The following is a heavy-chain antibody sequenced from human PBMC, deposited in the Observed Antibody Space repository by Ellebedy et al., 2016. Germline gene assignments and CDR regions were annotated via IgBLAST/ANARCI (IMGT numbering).Heavy chain of an antibody. CDR2: IYYSGST. CDR3: ASHSGYDLFDY. Sequence: SETLSLXXTVSGYSISSGYYWGWIRQPPGKGLEWIGSIYYSGSTYYNPSLKSRVTISVDTSKNQFSLKLSSVTAADTAVYYCASHSGYDLFDYWGQGTLVTVSS. D-gene: IGHD5-12*01. J-gene: IGHJ4*02. V-gene: IGHV4-38-2*02. CDR1: GYSISSGYY.